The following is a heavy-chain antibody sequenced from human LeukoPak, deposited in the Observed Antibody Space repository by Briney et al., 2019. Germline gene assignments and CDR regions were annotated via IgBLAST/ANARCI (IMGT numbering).Heavy chain of an antibody. D-gene: IGHD1-14*01. J-gene: IGHJ4*02. V-gene: IGHV3-21*06. CDR1: GFTFSSYA. CDR3: ATETNGRHYDY. Sequence: GGSLRLSCAASGFTFSSYAMSWVRQAPGKGLEWVASIGPTGSDRYHADSIKGRFTISRDNANNFLYLQMNSLRAEDTAVYYCATETNGRHYDYWGQGTLLTVSS. CDR2: IGPTGSDR.